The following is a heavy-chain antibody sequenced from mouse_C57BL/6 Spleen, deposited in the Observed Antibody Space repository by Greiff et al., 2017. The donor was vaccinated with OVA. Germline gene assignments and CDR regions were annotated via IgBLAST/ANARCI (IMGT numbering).Heavy chain of an antibody. Sequence: QVQLQQPGAELVKPGASVKMSCKASGYTFTSYWITWVKQRPGQGLEWIGDIYPGSGSTNYNEKFKSKATLTVDTSSSTAYMQLSSLTSEDSAVYYCARSSGGNYVFDYWGQGTTLTVSS. CDR2: IYPGSGST. CDR3: ARSSGGNYVFDY. V-gene: IGHV1-55*01. CDR1: GYTFTSYW. J-gene: IGHJ2*01. D-gene: IGHD2-1*01.